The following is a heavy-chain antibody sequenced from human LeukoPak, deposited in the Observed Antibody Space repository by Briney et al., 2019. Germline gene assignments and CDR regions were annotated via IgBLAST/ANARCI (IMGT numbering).Heavy chain of an antibody. V-gene: IGHV3-74*03. Sequence: GGSLRLSRAASGFTFSRYWMQWVRQAPGKGLVWVSHIVSDGSSTTYADSVKGRFTTSRGNAKNTLYLQMNSLRAEDTAVYYCVRDNYGVDYWGQGTLVTVSS. J-gene: IGHJ4*02. D-gene: IGHD3-10*01. CDR2: IVSDGSST. CDR3: VRDNYGVDY. CDR1: GFTFSRYW.